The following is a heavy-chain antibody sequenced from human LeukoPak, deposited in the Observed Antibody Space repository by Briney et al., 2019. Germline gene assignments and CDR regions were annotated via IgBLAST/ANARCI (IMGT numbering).Heavy chain of an antibody. CDR1: GFTFSSYE. CDR2: ISSSGNTI. CDR3: ARRSSGSFDY. Sequence: GGSLRLSCAASGFTFSSYEMNWVRQAPGKGLEWVSYISSSGNTIYYADSVKGRFTISRDNAKNSLYLQMSSLRAEDTAVYYCARRSSGSFDYWGQGTLVTVSS. J-gene: IGHJ4*02. V-gene: IGHV3-48*03. D-gene: IGHD3-10*01.